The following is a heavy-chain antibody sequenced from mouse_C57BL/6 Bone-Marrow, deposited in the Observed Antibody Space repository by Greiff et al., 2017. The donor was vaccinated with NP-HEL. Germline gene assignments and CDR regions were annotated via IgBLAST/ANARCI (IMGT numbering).Heavy chain of an antibody. CDR2: INPSSGYT. Sequence: QVQLQQSGAELAKPGASVKLSCKASGYTFTSYWMHWVKQRPGQGLEWIGYINPSSGYTKYNQKFKDKATLTADKSSSTAYMQLSSLTYEDSAVYYCASGLYYDYDDGPPFAYWGQGTLVTVSA. V-gene: IGHV1-7*01. J-gene: IGHJ3*01. CDR3: ASGLYYDYDDGPPFAY. D-gene: IGHD2-4*01. CDR1: GYTFTSYW.